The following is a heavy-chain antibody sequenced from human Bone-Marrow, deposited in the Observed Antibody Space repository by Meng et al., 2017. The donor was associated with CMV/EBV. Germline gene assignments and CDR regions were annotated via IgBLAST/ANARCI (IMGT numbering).Heavy chain of an antibody. Sequence: GGPLKISCAASGFTFSSYAMSWVRQAPGKGLEWVSAISGSGGSTYYADSVKGRFTISRDNSKNTLYLQMNSLRAEDTAVYYCAKDRLYSSSSDYWGQGTLVTVSS. CDR3: AKDRLYSSSSDY. CDR1: GFTFSSYA. CDR2: ISGSGGST. D-gene: IGHD6-6*01. J-gene: IGHJ4*02. V-gene: IGHV3-23*01.